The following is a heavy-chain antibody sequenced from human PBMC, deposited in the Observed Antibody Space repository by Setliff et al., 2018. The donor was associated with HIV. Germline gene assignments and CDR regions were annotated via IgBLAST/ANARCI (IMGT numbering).Heavy chain of an antibody. CDR3: ARALDSGSFPRELDY. Sequence: SETLSPTCTVSGGSISSYYWSWIRQPPGKGLEWIGHIYTSGSTNYNPSLKSRVTISVDTSKNQFSLNLSSVTAADTAVYYCARALDSGSFPRELDYWGQGTLVTVSS. CDR2: IYTSGST. D-gene: IGHD1-26*01. CDR1: GGSISSYY. J-gene: IGHJ4*02. V-gene: IGHV4-4*08.